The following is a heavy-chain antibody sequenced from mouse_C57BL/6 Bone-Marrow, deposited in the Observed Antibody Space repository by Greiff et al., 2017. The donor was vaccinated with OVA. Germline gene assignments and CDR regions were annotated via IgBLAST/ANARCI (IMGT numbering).Heavy chain of an antibody. CDR3: ARGRLDYPFAY. CDR2: IYPGSGST. CDR1: GYTFTSYW. D-gene: IGHD2-4*01. Sequence: VKLMESGAELVKPGASVKMSCKASGYTFTSYWITWVKQRPGQGLEWIGDIYPGSGSTNYNEKFKSKATLTVDTSSSTAYMQLSSLTSEDSAVYYCARGRLDYPFAYWGQGTLVTVSA. J-gene: IGHJ3*01. V-gene: IGHV1-55*01.